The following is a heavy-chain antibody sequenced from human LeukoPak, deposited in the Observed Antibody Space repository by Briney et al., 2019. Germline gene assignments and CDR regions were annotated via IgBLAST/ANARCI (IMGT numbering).Heavy chain of an antibody. J-gene: IGHJ5*02. V-gene: IGHV4-39*01. CDR2: IYYSGRT. CDR1: GGSIRSSSYY. Sequence: SETLSLTCTVAGGSIRSSSYYWGWIRQPPGKGLEWIGSIYYSGRTYYNPSLKSRVTISVDTSKNQFSLKLSSVTAADTAGYYCARRGGANWFDPWGQGTLVTVSS. CDR3: ARRGGANWFDP. D-gene: IGHD3-10*01.